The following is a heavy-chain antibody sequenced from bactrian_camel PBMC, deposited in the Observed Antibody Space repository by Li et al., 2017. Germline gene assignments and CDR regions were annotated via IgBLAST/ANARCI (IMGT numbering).Heavy chain of an antibody. D-gene: IGHD1*01. CDR1: GFTFTNYW. J-gene: IGHJ4*01. Sequence: QLVESGGGLVQPGGSLRLSCAASGFTFTNYWMHWVRQGPRKGLEWVSSSSSGALSLVYADSVKGRFTISRDNAKNTVYLLMNSLKPEDTAVYYCVKPNPDARGGFNHWGQGTQVTVS. CDR2: SSSGALSL. CDR3: VKPNPDARGGFNH. V-gene: IGHV3S25*01.